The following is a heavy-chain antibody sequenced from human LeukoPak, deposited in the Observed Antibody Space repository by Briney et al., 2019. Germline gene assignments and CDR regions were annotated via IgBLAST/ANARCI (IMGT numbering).Heavy chain of an antibody. J-gene: IGHJ3*02. CDR2: IKQDGSDK. V-gene: IGHV3-7*01. D-gene: IGHD3-22*01. Sequence: GGSLRLSCAASGFTFSSYSMNWVRQAPGKGLEWVANIKQDGSDKYYVDSVKGRFTISKDNAKNSLYLQMNGLRAEDTAVYYCARACYYDSSGYCHDAFDIWGQGTMVTVSS. CDR3: ARACYYDSSGYCHDAFDI. CDR1: GFTFSSYS.